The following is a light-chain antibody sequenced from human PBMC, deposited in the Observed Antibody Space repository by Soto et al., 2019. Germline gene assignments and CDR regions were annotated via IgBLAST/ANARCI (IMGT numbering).Light chain of an antibody. Sequence: DIVMTQSPDSLAVSLGERATINCKSSQSVSYSSNNKNYLAWYQQKPGQPPKLLIYWASTRESGVPDRFSGSGSGTDFTLTISNLQAEDVAVYYCQQYYSTPYTFGQGTKLAIK. CDR3: QQYYSTPYT. J-gene: IGKJ2*01. CDR1: QSVSYSSNNKNY. CDR2: WAS. V-gene: IGKV4-1*01.